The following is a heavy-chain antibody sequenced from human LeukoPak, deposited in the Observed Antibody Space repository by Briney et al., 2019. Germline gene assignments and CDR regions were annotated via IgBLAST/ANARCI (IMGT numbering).Heavy chain of an antibody. J-gene: IGHJ4*02. CDR3: AMSSSWPEFDY. CDR1: GGTFSSYA. Sequence: ASVKVSCKAPGGTFSSYAISWVRQAPGQGLEWMGGIIPIFGTANYAQKFQGRVTITTNESTSTAYMELSSLRSEDTAVYYCAMSSSWPEFDYWGQGTLVTVSS. D-gene: IGHD6-13*01. V-gene: IGHV1-69*05. CDR2: IIPIFGTA.